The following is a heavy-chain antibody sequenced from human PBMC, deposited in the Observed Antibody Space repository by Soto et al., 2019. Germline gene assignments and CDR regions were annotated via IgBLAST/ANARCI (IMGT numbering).Heavy chain of an antibody. J-gene: IGHJ5*02. Sequence: QVQLVQSGAEVKKPGASVKVSCKASGYTFTSYGISWVRQAPGQGLEWMGWISAYNGNTNYAQKLQGRVTMTTDTSTSTAYMELRSLRSDDTAVYYCARDRAYQLLYHQLNWFDPWGQGTLVTVSS. D-gene: IGHD2-2*02. CDR3: ARDRAYQLLYHQLNWFDP. CDR1: GYTFTSYG. CDR2: ISAYNGNT. V-gene: IGHV1-18*01.